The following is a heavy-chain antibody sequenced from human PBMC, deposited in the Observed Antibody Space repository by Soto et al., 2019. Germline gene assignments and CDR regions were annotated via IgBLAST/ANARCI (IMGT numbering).Heavy chain of an antibody. J-gene: IGHJ4*02. V-gene: IGHV1-69*06. CDR2: IIPIFGTA. D-gene: IGHD4-17*01. Sequence: QVQLVQSAAEVKKPGSSVKVSCKASGGTFSSYAISWVRQAPGQGLEWMGGIIPIFGTANYAQKFQGRVTITADKSTSTAYMELSSLRSEDRAVYYCARVGGSADYGDRGYFDYWGQGTLVTVSS. CDR1: GGTFSSYA. CDR3: ARVGGSADYGDRGYFDY.